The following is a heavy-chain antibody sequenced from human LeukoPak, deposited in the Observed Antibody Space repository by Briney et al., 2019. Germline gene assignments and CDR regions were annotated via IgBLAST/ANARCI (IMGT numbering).Heavy chain of an antibody. Sequence: SETLSLTCTVSGGSISPYYWSWLRQPPGKGLEWIGYISYSGSTKNNPSLKSRATISVDTSKNQFSLKLTSVTAADTAVYYCASFMNADYGDYPDAFDIWGQGTMVTVSS. CDR2: ISYSGST. V-gene: IGHV4-59*01. CDR3: ASFMNADYGDYPDAFDI. D-gene: IGHD4-17*01. J-gene: IGHJ3*02. CDR1: GGSISPYY.